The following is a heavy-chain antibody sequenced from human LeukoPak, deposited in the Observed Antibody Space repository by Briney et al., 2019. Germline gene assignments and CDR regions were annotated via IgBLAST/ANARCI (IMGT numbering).Heavy chain of an antibody. CDR1: GFTFSSYS. CDR2: ISSSSSTI. D-gene: IGHD2-2*01. V-gene: IGHV3-48*01. Sequence: TGGSLRLSCAASGFTFSSYSMNWVRQAPGKGLEWVSYISSSSSTIYYADSVKGRFTISRDNAKNSLYLQMNSLRAEDTAVYYCARESRIVVVPAASDYWGQGTLVTVSS. J-gene: IGHJ4*02. CDR3: ARESRIVVVPAASDY.